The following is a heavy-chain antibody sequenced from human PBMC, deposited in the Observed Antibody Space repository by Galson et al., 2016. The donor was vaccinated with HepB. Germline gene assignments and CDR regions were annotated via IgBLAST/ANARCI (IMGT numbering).Heavy chain of an antibody. V-gene: IGHV5-10-1*01. D-gene: IGHD6-19*01. CDR2: IDPSDSYT. J-gene: IGHJ2*01. Sequence: QSGAEVKKPGESLRISCKGSGYSFTSYWISWVRQMPGKGLEWMGRIDPSDSYTNYSPSFQGHVTISADKSISTAYLQWSSLKASDTAMYYCASGGAGGVAVAASWYCDLWGRGTLVTVSS. CDR3: ASGGAGGVAVAASWYCDL. CDR1: GYSFTSYW.